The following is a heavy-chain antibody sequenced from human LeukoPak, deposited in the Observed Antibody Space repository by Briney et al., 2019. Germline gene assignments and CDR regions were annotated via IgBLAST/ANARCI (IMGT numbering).Heavy chain of an antibody. J-gene: IGHJ4*02. CDR1: GGTFSSYA. V-gene: IGHV1-69*13. Sequence: ASVKVCCKASGGTFSSYAISWVRQAPGQGLEWMGGIIPIFGTANYAQKFQGRVTITADESTSTAYMELSSLRSEDTAVYYCARVSSSWYYFDYWGQGTLVTVSS. D-gene: IGHD6-13*01. CDR2: IIPIFGTA. CDR3: ARVSSSWYYFDY.